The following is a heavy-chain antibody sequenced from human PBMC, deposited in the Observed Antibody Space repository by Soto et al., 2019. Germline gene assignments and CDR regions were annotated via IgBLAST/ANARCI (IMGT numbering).Heavy chain of an antibody. CDR3: AVDGVPTSSFRYYYFRF. CDR1: ELPFTDYS. V-gene: IGHV3-30*03. Sequence: HPGGSVRLSCAASELPFTDYSMHWVRQTADKALEWVAFISHEGRNTFYSDSVKGRFTISRGDSRSMLFLQMSGVTVEDTAIYYCAVDGVPTSSFRYYYFRFWGRGTLVTVSS. CDR2: ISHEGRNT. D-gene: IGHD3-9*01. J-gene: IGHJ4*02.